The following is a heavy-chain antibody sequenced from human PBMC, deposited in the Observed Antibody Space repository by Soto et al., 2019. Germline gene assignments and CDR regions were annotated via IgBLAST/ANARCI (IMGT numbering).Heavy chain of an antibody. D-gene: IGHD6-6*01. CDR3: AKDRTVAARNFDY. Sequence: GGSLRLSCAASGFAFSNYAMHWVRQAPGKGLEWVSSISTSIDATYYADSVKGRFTISRDDSKNTLYLQMNSLRAEDSAVYYCAKDRTVAARNFDYWGQGAQVTVSS. CDR1: GFAFSNYA. CDR2: ISTSIDAT. V-gene: IGHV3-23*01. J-gene: IGHJ4*02.